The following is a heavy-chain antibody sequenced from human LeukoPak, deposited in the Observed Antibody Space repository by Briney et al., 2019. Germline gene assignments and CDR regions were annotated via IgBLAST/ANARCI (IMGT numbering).Heavy chain of an antibody. Sequence: GGSLRLSCAASGFTFSSYGMSWVRQAPGKGLEWVSAISGSGGSTYYADSVKGRFTVSRDNAKNSLYLQMDSLRVEDTAVYYCARDPPSRGTRYFDYWGQGILVTVSS. CDR3: ARDPPSRGTRYFDY. CDR2: ISGSGGST. J-gene: IGHJ4*02. D-gene: IGHD3-16*01. CDR1: GFTFSSYG. V-gene: IGHV3-23*01.